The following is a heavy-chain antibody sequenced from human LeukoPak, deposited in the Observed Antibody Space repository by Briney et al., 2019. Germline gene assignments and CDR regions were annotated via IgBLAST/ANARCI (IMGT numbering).Heavy chain of an antibody. D-gene: IGHD6-19*01. CDR3: AREGGIAVAGQPAEYFQH. J-gene: IGHJ1*01. V-gene: IGHV1-18*01. CDR1: GYTFTSYG. Sequence: ASVKVSCKASGYTFTSYGINWVRQAPGQGLEWMGWISAYNGNTNYAQKLQGRVTMTTDTSTSTAYMELRSLRSDDTAVYYCAREGGIAVAGQPAEYFQHWGQGTLVTVSS. CDR2: ISAYNGNT.